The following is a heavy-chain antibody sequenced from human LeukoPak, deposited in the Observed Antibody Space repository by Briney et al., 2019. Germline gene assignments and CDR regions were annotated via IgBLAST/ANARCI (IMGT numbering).Heavy chain of an antibody. CDR3: AVRSGTYSFDC. CDR1: GFTISAYS. V-gene: IGHV3-48*01. D-gene: IGHD1-26*01. J-gene: IGHJ4*02. Sequence: RGSLRLSCAASGFTISAYSLNWVRQAPGKGLEWVSYISSTSSTIYYADSVKGRFTISRDNAKNSLYLQMNSLRAEDTAVYYCAVRSGTYSFDCWGQGTLVTVSS. CDR2: ISSTSSTI.